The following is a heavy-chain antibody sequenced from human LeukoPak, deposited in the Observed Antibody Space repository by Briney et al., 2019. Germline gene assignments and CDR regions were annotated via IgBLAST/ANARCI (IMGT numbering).Heavy chain of an antibody. CDR3: AKAVQWELLSYFDY. J-gene: IGHJ4*02. Sequence: PGGSLRLSCAASGFTFSGFGMHWVRQAPGKGLEWVAFIRYDGSNKYYADSVKGRFTISRDNSKNTLYLQMNSLRAEDTAVYYCAKAVQWELLSYFDYWGQGTLVTVSS. V-gene: IGHV3-30*02. CDR1: GFTFSGFG. CDR2: IRYDGSNK. D-gene: IGHD1-26*01.